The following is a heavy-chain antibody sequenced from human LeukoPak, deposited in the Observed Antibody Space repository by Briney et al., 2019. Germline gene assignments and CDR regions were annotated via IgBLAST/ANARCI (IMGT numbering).Heavy chain of an antibody. CDR3: AKDVSEPYYYYGMDV. Sequence: GGSLRLSCAASGFTFSSYAMSWVRQAPGKGLEWVSALSGSGGSTYYADSVKGRFTISRDNSKNTLYLQMNSLRAEDTAVYYCAKDVSEPYYYYGMDVWGQGTTVTVSS. J-gene: IGHJ6*02. CDR2: LSGSGGST. D-gene: IGHD5/OR15-5a*01. CDR1: GFTFSSYA. V-gene: IGHV3-23*01.